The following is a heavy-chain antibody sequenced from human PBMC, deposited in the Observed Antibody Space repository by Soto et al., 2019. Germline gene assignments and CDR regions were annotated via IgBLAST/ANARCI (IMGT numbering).Heavy chain of an antibody. V-gene: IGHV3-9*01. CDR3: AKDQTPNYYYGMDV. CDR1: GFTFDDYA. CDR2: ISWNSGSI. J-gene: IGHJ6*02. Sequence: GGSLRLSCAASGFTFDDYAMHWVRQAPGKGLEWVSGISWNSGSIGYADSVKGRFTISRDNAKNSLYLQMNSLRAEDTALYYCAKDQTPNYYYGMDVWGQGTTVTVSS.